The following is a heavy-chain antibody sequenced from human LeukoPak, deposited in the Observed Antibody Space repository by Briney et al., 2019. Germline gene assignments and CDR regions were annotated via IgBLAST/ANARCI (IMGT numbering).Heavy chain of an antibody. CDR2: IYPGDSDT. CDR1: GYSFTSYW. CDR3: ARLMYYYGSGSYSLDY. Sequence: GESLKISCKGSGYSFTSYWIGWVRQMPGKGLEWMGIIYPGDSDTTYSPSFQGQVTISADKSISTAYLQWSSLKASDTAMYYCARLMYYYGSGSYSLDYWGQGTLVTVSS. V-gene: IGHV5-51*01. J-gene: IGHJ4*02. D-gene: IGHD3-10*01.